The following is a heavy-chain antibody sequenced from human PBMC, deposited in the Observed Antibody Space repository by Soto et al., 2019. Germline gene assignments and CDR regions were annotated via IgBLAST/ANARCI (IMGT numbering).Heavy chain of an antibody. J-gene: IGHJ4*02. CDR2: INGGGGTT. CDR3: AKVVCTSNCYDY. CDR1: GFTFSSYA. V-gene: IGHV3-23*01. D-gene: IGHD2-2*01. Sequence: LRLSCTASGFTFSSYAMSWVRQAPGKGLEWVSSINGGGGTTNYADSVKGRFTISRDNSKNTLYLQMNSLRAEDTAVYFCAKVVCTSNCYDYWGQGTLVTVSS.